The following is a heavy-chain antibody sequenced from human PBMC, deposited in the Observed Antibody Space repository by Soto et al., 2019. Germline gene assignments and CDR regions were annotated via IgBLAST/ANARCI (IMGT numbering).Heavy chain of an antibody. V-gene: IGHV3-30-3*01. CDR2: ISYDGSNK. CDR3: ARVAAAGIRYYYYYMDV. Sequence: GGSLRLSCAASGFTFSSYAMHWVRQAPGKGLEWVAVISYDGSNKYYADSVKGRFTISRDNAKNTLYLQMNSLRAEDTAVYYCARVAAAGIRYYYYYMDVWGKGTTVTVSS. J-gene: IGHJ6*03. D-gene: IGHD6-13*01. CDR1: GFTFSSYA.